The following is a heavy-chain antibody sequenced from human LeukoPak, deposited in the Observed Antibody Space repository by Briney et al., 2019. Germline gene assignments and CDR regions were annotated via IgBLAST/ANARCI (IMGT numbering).Heavy chain of an antibody. CDR2: INFIGRT. D-gene: IGHD4-11*01. CDR1: GFSVSDPLSY. Sequence: PSETLSLTCTVSGFSVSDPLSYWGWVRQPPGKGLEWIAEINFIGRTSYNSSLNSRVTMSVDTSKNQFSLKMTSLTAADTAVYFCARLTKGRYLDYIFAFWGQGILVTVSS. V-gene: IGHV4-39*01. CDR3: ARLTKGRYLDYIFAF. J-gene: IGHJ4*02.